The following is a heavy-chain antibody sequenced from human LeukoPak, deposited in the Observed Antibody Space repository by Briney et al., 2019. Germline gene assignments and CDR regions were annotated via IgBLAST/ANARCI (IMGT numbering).Heavy chain of an antibody. D-gene: IGHD3-10*01. CDR2: IYDSGTT. CDR3: ARGRYYFVD. Sequence: SETLSLTCTVSGRSMSSYYWSWIRQPPGEGLEWLGYIYDSGTTNYTPTLKCPGTISVDTSKNQLSLKLRSVRAADTAFYYCARGRYYFVDWGQGTPVTVSS. V-gene: IGHV4-59*01. CDR1: GRSMSSYY. J-gene: IGHJ4*02.